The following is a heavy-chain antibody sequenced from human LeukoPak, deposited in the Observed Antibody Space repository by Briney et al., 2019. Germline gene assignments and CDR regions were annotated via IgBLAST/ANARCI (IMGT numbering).Heavy chain of an antibody. V-gene: IGHV3-30*02. CDR3: AKDRWIQLWYNWFDP. CDR1: GFTFSSYG. CDR2: IRYDGSNK. Sequence: GGSLRPSCAASGFTFSSYGMHWVRQAPGKGLEWVAFIRYDGSNKYYADSVKGRFTISRDNSKNTLYLQMNSLRAEDTAVYYCAKDRWIQLWYNWFDPWGQGTLVTVSS. D-gene: IGHD5-18*01. J-gene: IGHJ5*02.